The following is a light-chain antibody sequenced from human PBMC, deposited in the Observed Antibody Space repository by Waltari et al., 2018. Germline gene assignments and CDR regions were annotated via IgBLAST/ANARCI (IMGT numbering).Light chain of an antibody. J-gene: IGLJ3*02. CDR3: QTTDSSGAGA. CDR2: KDS. CDR1: ALSRQY. V-gene: IGLV3-25*03. Sequence: SHELTQPPSVSVSPGQTARITCPGDALSRQYAYWYQQKAGQAPVAVICKDSERPSGIPERFSGSTSGRTVTLTISGVQAGDEAGDYCQTTDSSGAGAFGGGTKLTVL.